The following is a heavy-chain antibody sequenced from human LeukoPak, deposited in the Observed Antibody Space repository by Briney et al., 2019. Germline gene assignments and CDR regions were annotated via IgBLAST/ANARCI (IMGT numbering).Heavy chain of an antibody. CDR1: GFTFSSYA. V-gene: IGHV3-23*01. J-gene: IGHJ1*01. D-gene: IGHD3-22*01. CDR2: ITPNADRT. CDR3: AIMHGYYDGSGYWVQ. Sequence: GGSLRLSCAASGFTFSSYAMSWVRQAPGKGLEWVSFITPNADRTSYADSVEGRFTISRDNPRNTLYMQMNSLRDEDTAVYYCAIMHGYYDGSGYWVQWGQGTLVTVSS.